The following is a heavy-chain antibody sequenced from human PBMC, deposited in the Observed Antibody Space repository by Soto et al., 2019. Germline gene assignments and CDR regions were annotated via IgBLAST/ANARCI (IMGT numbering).Heavy chain of an antibody. CDR2: IYDSGST. J-gene: IGHJ5*02. D-gene: IGHD2-2*01. CDR3: ARPRDCSSTSSYAALAP. CDR1: GGSIGSRGYC. V-gene: IGHV4-30-2*01. Sequence: SETLSLTWAVSGGSIGSRGYCWSWIRQPPGKGLEGIWDIYDSGSTYYNPALKSRVTISVDRSNNQFSLKLTSVTAADTAVYYCARPRDCSSTSSYAALAPWGQGTLVTGSS.